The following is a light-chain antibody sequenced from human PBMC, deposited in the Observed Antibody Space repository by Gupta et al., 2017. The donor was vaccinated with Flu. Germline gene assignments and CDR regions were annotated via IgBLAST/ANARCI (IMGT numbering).Light chain of an antibody. V-gene: IGKV3-11*01. J-gene: IGKJ5*01. CDR3: HQPNA. CDR2: EAS. CDR1: RFVWDY. Sequence: TQSPAARSRWPGERATLHCRPSRFVWDYLAGVQQQPGQDPRLLIYEASNRATGVKDRFTGSESGADFTRPSSGVEPDDFACDVGHQPNAFGQGTLVDIK.